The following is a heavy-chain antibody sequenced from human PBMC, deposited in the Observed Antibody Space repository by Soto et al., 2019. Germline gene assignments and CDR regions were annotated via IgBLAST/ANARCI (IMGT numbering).Heavy chain of an antibody. CDR2: IIPIFGTA. D-gene: IGHD6-13*01. J-gene: IGHJ5*02. CDR3: ARDWEQQLVRPAWFDP. CDR1: GGTFSSYA. Sequence: QVQLVQSGAEVKKPGSSVKVSCKASGGTFSSYAISCVRQAPGQGLEGMGGIIPIFGTANYAQKFQGRVTITADESTSTAYMELSSLRSEDTAVYYCARDWEQQLVRPAWFDPWGQGTLVTVSS. V-gene: IGHV1-69*01.